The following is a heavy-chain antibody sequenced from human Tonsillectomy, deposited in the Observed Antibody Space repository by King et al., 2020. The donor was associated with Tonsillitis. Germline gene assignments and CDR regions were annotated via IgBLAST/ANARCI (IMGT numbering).Heavy chain of an antibody. J-gene: IGHJ6*03. CDR3: ARDRGKYYMDV. D-gene: IGHD1-26*01. Sequence: VQLVESGGGVVQPGRSLRLSCAAPGVTFSTGVTFSSSGMHWVRQAPGKGLEWLAFIWSDGSNKYYKDSGKGRFPISSDNSKNTLYLQMNSLRGEDTAVYYCARDRGKYYMDVWRKGTTVTVSS. CDR2: IWSDGSNK. V-gene: IGHV3-33*08. CDR1: GVTFSTGVTFSSSG.